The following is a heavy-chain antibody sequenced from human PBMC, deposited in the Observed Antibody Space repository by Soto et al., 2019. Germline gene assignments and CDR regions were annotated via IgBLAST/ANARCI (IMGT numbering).Heavy chain of an antibody. D-gene: IGHD6-6*01. CDR2: IKQDGSDK. CDR1: EFTFDTYW. Sequence: EVHLVESGGGLVQPGGSLRLSCAASEFTFDTYWMTWVRQAPGKGLEWVANIKQDGSDKYYVDSVKGRFTISRDNAKNSLYLQMNSLRAEDTAVYYCARTIASRPRGFFYSYYYMDVWGTGTTVTVSS. J-gene: IGHJ6*03. CDR3: ARTIASRPRGFFYSYYYMDV. V-gene: IGHV3-7*01.